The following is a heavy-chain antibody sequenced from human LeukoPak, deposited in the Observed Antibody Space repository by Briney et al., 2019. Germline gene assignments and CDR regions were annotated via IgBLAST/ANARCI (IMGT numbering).Heavy chain of an antibody. Sequence: SVKVSCKASGGTFSSYAISWVRQAPGQGLEWMGGIIPIFGTANYAQKFQGRVTITADESTSTAYMELSSPRSEDTAVYYCAVESSGIAVAGTYYFDYWGQGTLVTVSS. CDR2: IIPIFGTA. V-gene: IGHV1-69*13. J-gene: IGHJ4*02. CDR3: AVESSGIAVAGTYYFDY. D-gene: IGHD6-19*01. CDR1: GGTFSSYA.